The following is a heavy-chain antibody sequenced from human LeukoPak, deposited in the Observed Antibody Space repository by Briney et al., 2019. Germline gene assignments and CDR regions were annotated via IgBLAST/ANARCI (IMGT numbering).Heavy chain of an antibody. CDR3: ARASAKYYYDSSGYFFDY. CDR2: IYSGVST. D-gene: IGHD3-22*01. Sequence: PGGSLRLSCAASGFTVSSNYMSWVRQAPGKGLEWVSVIYSGVSTYYADSVRGRFTISRDNSKNTLYLQMNSLRAEDTAVYYCARASAKYYYDSSGYFFDYWGQGTLVTVSS. V-gene: IGHV3-53*01. J-gene: IGHJ4*02. CDR1: GFTVSSNY.